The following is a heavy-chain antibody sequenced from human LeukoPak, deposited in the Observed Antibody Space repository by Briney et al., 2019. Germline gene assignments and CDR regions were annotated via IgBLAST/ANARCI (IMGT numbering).Heavy chain of an antibody. CDR1: GFTFSNYA. CDR2: MSSNGGTT. J-gene: IGHJ4*02. V-gene: IGHV3-64D*06. Sequence: GRSLRLSCAASGFTFSNYAMHWVRQAPGKGLEYVSGMSSNGGTTYYADSVKDRFTISRDNSKNTLYLQMSSLRAEDTAVYYCVRRFSSSADYWGQGTLVTVSS. CDR3: VRRFSSSADY. D-gene: IGHD6-13*01.